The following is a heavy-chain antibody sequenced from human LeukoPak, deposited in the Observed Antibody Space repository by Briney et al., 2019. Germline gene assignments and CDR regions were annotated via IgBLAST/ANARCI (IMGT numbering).Heavy chain of an antibody. D-gene: IGHD7-27*01. J-gene: IGHJ5*02. CDR2: IYHSGST. Sequence: PSGTLSLTCAVSGGSISSSNWWSWVRQPPGKGLEWIGEIYHSGSTNYNPSLKSRVTISVDKSKNQFSLKLSSVTAADTAVYYCARDINWGSGHNWFDPWGQGTLVTVSS. CDR1: GGSISSSNW. CDR3: ARDINWGSGHNWFDP. V-gene: IGHV4-4*02.